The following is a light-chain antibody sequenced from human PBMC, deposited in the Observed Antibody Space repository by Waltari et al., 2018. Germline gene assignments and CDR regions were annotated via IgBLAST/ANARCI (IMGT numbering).Light chain of an antibody. CDR1: QSINSY. J-gene: IGKJ1*01. Sequence: EIVLTQSPATLSLSPGERATLSCRASQSINSYLAWYQQRPGQAPRLLIYDASDRPPGIPARFSGSGSGTDFTLTISSLEPEDFAVYYCQQRTDWLWTFGQGTKVEIK. CDR2: DAS. CDR3: QQRTDWLWT. V-gene: IGKV3-11*01.